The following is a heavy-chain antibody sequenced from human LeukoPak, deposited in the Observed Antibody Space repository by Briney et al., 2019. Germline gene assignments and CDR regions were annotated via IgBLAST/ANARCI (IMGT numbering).Heavy chain of an antibody. D-gene: IGHD3-22*01. V-gene: IGHV1-69*05. CDR1: RGTFSSYA. CDR3: ARDLISGYKSVGDDY. J-gene: IGHJ4*02. Sequence: SVKVSCKASRGTFSSYAISWVRQAPGQGLEWMGRIIPIFGTANYAQKFQGRVTITTDESTSTAYMELSSLRSEDTAVYYCARDLISGYKSVGDDYWGQGTLVTVSS. CDR2: IIPIFGTA.